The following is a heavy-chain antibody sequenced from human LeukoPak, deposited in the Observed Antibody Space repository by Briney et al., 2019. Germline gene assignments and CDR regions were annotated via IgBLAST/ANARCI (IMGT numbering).Heavy chain of an antibody. V-gene: IGHV3-23*01. Sequence: PGGSLRLSCAASGFSFSSFAMTWICHGQAPGRDRDSSIRGNGETFYADSVKGRFTLSSDSSRNTVYFQLNNLRVEDTAIYYCAKASWVSSTDAVRWGQGTLVTVSS. J-gene: IGHJ4*02. D-gene: IGHD3-16*01. CDR2: IRGNGET. CDR1: GFSFSSFA. CDR3: AKASWVSSTDAVR.